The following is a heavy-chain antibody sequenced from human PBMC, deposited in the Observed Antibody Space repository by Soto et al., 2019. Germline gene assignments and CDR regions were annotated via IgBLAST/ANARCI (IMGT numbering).Heavy chain of an antibody. CDR2: IIPIFGTA. Sequence: QVQLVQSGAEVKKPGSSVKVSCKASGGTFSSYAISWVRQAPGQGLEWMGGIIPIFGTANYAQKFQGRVTITADESTSTDYMELSSLRSEDTAVYYCARASRGDALMGSYYYYGMDVWGQGTTVTVSS. CDR3: ARASRGDALMGSYYYYGMDV. V-gene: IGHV1-69*01. CDR1: GGTFSSYA. D-gene: IGHD2-8*01. J-gene: IGHJ6*02.